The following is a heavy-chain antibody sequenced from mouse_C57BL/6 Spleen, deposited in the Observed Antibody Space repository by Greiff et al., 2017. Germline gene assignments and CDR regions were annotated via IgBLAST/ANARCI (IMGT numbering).Heavy chain of an antibody. V-gene: IGHV1-9*01. D-gene: IGHD1-1*01. J-gene: IGHJ1*03. CDR3: AYGSSYRYCDV. Sequence: VQLQQPGAELLKPGASVKLSCKATGYTFTGYWIEWVKQRPGHGLEWIGEILPGSGSTNYNEKFKGKATFTADTSSNTAYMQLSSLTTEDAAIYYCAYGSSYRYCDVWGTGTTVTVSS. CDR2: ILPGSGST. CDR1: GYTFTGYW.